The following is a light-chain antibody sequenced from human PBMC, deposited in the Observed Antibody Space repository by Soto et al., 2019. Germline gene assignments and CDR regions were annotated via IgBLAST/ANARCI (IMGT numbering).Light chain of an antibody. J-gene: IGLJ2*01. Sequence: QSVLTQPPSVSGAPGQRVTISCTGSSSNIGAGYDVHWYQHLPGTAPKLLIYGNSNRPSGVPDRFSGSKSGTSASLAIAGLQAEDEADYYCQTYDTSLSGVVFGRGTKLIVL. CDR1: SSNIGAGYD. CDR2: GNS. CDR3: QTYDTSLSGVV. V-gene: IGLV1-40*01.